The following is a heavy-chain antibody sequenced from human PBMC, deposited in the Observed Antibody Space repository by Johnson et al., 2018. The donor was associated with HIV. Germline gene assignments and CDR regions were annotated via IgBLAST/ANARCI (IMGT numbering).Heavy chain of an antibody. V-gene: IGHV3-7*03. CDR3: ARDATGSYSPDAFDI. D-gene: IGHD1-26*01. CDR1: GLTFSSFG. CDR2: IKQDGSEK. Sequence: VQLVESGGGVVQPGRSLRLACAASGLTFSSFGMHWVRQAPGKGLEWVANIKQDGSEKYYVDSVKGRFTISRDNAKNSLYLQMNSLRAEDTAVYYCARDATGSYSPDAFDIWGQGTMVTVSS. J-gene: IGHJ3*02.